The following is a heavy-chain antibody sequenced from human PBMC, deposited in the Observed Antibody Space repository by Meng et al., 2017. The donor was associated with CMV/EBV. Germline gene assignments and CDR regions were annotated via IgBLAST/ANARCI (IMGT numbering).Heavy chain of an antibody. CDR3: ARAPYDSSGYLVALGDY. J-gene: IGHJ4*02. V-gene: IGHV4-31*02. CDR1: SISSGGYS. Sequence: SISSGGYSWSWIRQHPGQGLEWIGYIYYSGSTYSNPSLKSRVTISVDTSKNQFSLKLSSVTAADTAVYYCARAPYDSSGYLVALGDYWGQGTLVTVSS. CDR2: IYYSGST. D-gene: IGHD3-22*01.